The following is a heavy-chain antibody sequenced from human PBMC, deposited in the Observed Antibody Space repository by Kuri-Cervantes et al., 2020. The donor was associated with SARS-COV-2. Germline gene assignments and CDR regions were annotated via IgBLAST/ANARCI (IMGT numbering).Heavy chain of an antibody. CDR3: AREGVVANDAFDI. CDR1: GFTFSNAW. V-gene: IGHV3-48*01. J-gene: IGHJ3*02. CDR2: ISSSSSTI. Sequence: GGSLRLSCAASGFTFSNAWMSWVRQAPGKGLEWVSYISSSSSTIYYAGPVKGRFTISRDNAKNSLYLQMNSLRAEDTAVYYCAREGVVANDAFDIWGQGTMVTVSS. D-gene: IGHD2-21*01.